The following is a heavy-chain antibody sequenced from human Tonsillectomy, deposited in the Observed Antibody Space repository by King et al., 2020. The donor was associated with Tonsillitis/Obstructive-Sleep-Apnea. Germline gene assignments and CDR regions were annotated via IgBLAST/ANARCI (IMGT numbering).Heavy chain of an antibody. J-gene: IGHJ6*03. CDR3: AKGGDCSSSSCFSHYTYYYYMDV. Sequence: VQLQESGPGLVKPSGTLSLTCAVSGGSITSGNWWTWVRQPPGKGLEWIGEIYHSGSTTYNPSLKSSPPISVDRSKNQFSLKLTSVTAADTAVNYCAKGGDCSSSSCFSHYTYYYYMDVWGRGTTVTVPS. CDR2: IYHSGST. D-gene: IGHD2-2*01. V-gene: IGHV4-4*02. CDR1: GGSITSGNW.